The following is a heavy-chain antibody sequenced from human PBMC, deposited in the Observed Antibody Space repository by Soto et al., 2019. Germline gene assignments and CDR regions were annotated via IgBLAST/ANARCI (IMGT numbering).Heavy chain of an antibody. V-gene: IGHV3-23*01. J-gene: IGHJ2*01. D-gene: IGHD6-19*01. CDR2: ISGSGGST. CDR3: AKTMKWLVNTWYFDL. CDR1: GFTFSSYA. Sequence: GGSLRLSCAASGFTFSSYAMSWGRQAPGKGLEWVSAISGSGGSTYYADSVKGRFTISRDNSKNTLYLQMDSLRAEDTAVYYCAKTMKWLVNTWYFDLWGRGTLVTVSS.